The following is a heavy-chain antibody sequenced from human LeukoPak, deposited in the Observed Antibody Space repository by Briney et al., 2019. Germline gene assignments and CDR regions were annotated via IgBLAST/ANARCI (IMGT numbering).Heavy chain of an antibody. CDR3: ARSRSH. V-gene: IGHV3-7*03. J-gene: IGHJ1*01. Sequence: PGGSLRLSCAAFGFTFSSYWMGWVRQAPGKGLEWVANIKQDGSEKYYVDSVKGRFTISRDNAKNSLYLQMNSLRAEDTAVYYCARSRSHWGQGTLVTVSS. CDR2: IKQDGSEK. CDR1: GFTFSSYW.